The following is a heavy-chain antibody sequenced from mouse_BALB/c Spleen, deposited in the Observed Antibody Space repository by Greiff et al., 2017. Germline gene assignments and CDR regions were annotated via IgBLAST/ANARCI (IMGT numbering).Heavy chain of an antibody. CDR2: ISSGGSYT. J-gene: IGHJ4*01. CDR1: GFTFSSYG. CDR3: ARQVDDDEEDAMDY. V-gene: IGHV5-6*01. D-gene: IGHD2-4*01. Sequence: EVMLVESGGDLVKPGGSLKLSCAASGFTFSSYGMPWVRQTPDKRLEWVATISSGGSYTYYPDSVKGRFTISRDNAKNTLYLQMSSLKSEDTAMYYCARQVDDDEEDAMDYWGQGTSVTVSS.